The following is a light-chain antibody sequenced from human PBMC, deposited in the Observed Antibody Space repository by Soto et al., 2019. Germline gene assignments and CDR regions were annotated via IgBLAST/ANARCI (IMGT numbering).Light chain of an antibody. CDR1: QNIRSR. V-gene: IGKV1-33*01. Sequence: DFQMTQSPSTLSASVGDRVTITCRASQNIRSRLAWFQQKPGKAPKLLIYDASNLETGVPLRFSGSGSGTDFTFTITSLQPEDTATYYCQQYENLPITFGQGTRLEIK. CDR3: QQYENLPIT. J-gene: IGKJ5*01. CDR2: DAS.